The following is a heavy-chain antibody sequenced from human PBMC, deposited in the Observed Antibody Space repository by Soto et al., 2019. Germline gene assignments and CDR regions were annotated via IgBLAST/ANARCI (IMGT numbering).Heavy chain of an antibody. CDR3: ARGSLFTTNWYGNWLDP. J-gene: IGHJ5*02. CDR1: GDTFNTYG. D-gene: IGHD2-8*01. CDR2: VSPYKDDT. V-gene: IGHV1-18*04. Sequence: ASVKVSCKATGDTFNTYGNTWVRQAAGQGHEWMGWVSPYKDDTKYSQRLQGRVTMTIDTPTSTAYMELRSLRSDDTAVYYCARGSLFTTNWYGNWLDPWGQGTRVTVSS.